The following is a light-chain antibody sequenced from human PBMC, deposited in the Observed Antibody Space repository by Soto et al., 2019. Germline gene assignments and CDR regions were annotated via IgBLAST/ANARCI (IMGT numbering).Light chain of an antibody. CDR1: QSVLYSSNNKNY. CDR3: QQYYASPPRT. V-gene: IGKV4-1*01. J-gene: IGKJ1*01. Sequence: DIVMTQSPDSLAVSLGERATINCKSSQSVLYSSNNKNYLAWYQQKPGQPPKLLISWASTREFGVPDRFSGSGSGTDFTLTISSLEAGDVAVYYCQQYYASPPRTFGQGTKVEIK. CDR2: WAS.